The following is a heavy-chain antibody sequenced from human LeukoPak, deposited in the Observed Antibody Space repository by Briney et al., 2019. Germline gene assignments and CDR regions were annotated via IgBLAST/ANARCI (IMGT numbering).Heavy chain of an antibody. CDR2: INPNSGGT. CDR3: ATGVTMVRGVIF. Sequence: GASVKVSCKASGYTFTGYYMHWVRQAPGQGLEWMGRINPNSGGTNYAQKFQGRVTMTRDTSISTAYMELSRLRSDDTAVYYRATGVTMVRGVIFWGQGTLVTVSS. V-gene: IGHV1-2*06. J-gene: IGHJ4*02. CDR1: GYTFTGYY. D-gene: IGHD3-10*01.